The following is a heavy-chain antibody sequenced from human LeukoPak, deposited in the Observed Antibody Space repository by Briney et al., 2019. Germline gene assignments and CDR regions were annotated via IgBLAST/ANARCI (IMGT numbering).Heavy chain of an antibody. Sequence: GGSLRLSCAASGFPFSSYGMTWLRQTPAKGLEWVSAISGSGETTYYSDSVKGRFTISRDNSKNTLFLQMNSLRVEDAAMDYCAKTHGYFDQWGQGTLVAVSS. D-gene: IGHD3-22*01. CDR2: ISGSGETT. J-gene: IGHJ4*02. V-gene: IGHV3-23*01. CDR1: GFPFSSYG. CDR3: AKTHGYFDQ.